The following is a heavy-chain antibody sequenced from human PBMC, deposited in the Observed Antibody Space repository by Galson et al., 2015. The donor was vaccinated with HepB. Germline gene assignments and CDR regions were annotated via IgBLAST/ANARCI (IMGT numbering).Heavy chain of an antibody. V-gene: IGHV1-69*13. Sequence: SVKVSCKASGGPLSSYAISWVRQAPGQGLEWMGGIIPIFGTANYAQKFQGRVTITADESTSTAYMELCSLRSEDTAVYYCARKDIVVVPAAMDYYYGMDVCGQGTTVTVSS. D-gene: IGHD2-2*01. J-gene: IGHJ6*02. CDR2: IIPIFGTA. CDR1: GGPLSSYA. CDR3: ARKDIVVVPAAMDYYYGMDV.